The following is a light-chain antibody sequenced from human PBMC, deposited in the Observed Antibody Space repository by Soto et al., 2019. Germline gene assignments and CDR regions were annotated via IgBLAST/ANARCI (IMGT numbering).Light chain of an antibody. Sequence: QSVLTQPPSASGTPGQRVTISCSGSRSNIGNNAVSWYQQFPGTAPKLLIYNNNQRPSGVPDRFSGSKSGTSASLATSGRQSHDEAAYYCAAWDVSPHARVLLGGGPKLTVL. V-gene: IGLV1-44*01. CDR2: NNN. CDR1: RSNIGNNA. CDR3: AAWDVSPHARVL. J-gene: IGLJ3*02.